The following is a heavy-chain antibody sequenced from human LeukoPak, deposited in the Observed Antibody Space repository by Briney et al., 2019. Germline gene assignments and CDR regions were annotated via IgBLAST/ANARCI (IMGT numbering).Heavy chain of an antibody. Sequence: PGGSLRLSCAASELTFSGYWMSWVRQAPGKGLEWLSAISADGRRPYYADSVKGRFTISRDNAQDTLYLQIDILRPEDTAIYYCAKEGGLVGDDHWGQGTLITVSS. J-gene: IGHJ5*02. CDR3: AKEGGLVGDDH. D-gene: IGHD3-10*01. CDR2: ISADGRRP. CDR1: ELTFSGYW. V-gene: IGHV3-23*01.